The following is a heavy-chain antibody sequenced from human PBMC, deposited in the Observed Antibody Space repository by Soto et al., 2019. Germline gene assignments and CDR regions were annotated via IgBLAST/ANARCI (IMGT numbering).Heavy chain of an antibody. D-gene: IGHD6-19*01. CDR1: GFSFSTYG. CDR2: ISFDGSRK. Sequence: GGPLRLSCAASGFSFSTYGMHWVRQAPGKGLEWVAIISFDGSRKHYVDSIRGRFTISRDNSGNTVYLQMNSLSAEDTAVYYCARHAVHSSGFTDYWGQGTLVTVSS. CDR3: ARHAVHSSGFTDY. J-gene: IGHJ4*02. V-gene: IGHV3-30*03.